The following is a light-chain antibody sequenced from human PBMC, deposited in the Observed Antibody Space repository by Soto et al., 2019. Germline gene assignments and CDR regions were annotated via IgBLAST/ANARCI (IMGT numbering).Light chain of an antibody. CDR2: GSS. CDR3: HQHGSSPPYT. V-gene: IGKV3-20*01. Sequence: EVVLTQSPGTLSLSPGERATLSCRASQSVSNNYFAWYQQKPGQAPRLLIFGSSDRATGIPDRFSGSGSGTDSTLTISILEPEAFAVYYCHQHGSSPPYTFGQGTKLEIK. CDR1: QSVSNNY. J-gene: IGKJ2*01.